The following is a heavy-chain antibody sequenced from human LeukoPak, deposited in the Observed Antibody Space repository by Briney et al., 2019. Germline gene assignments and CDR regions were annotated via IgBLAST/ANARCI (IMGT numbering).Heavy chain of an antibody. CDR1: GFTFSNYA. CDR3: AKSDRYRSRGHYYYYGMDV. Sequence: GSLRLSCAASGFTFSNYAMNWVRQAPGKGLEWVSAISGGVHSTYYADSVKGRFTISRDNPKNTLYLQMNSLRAEDTAVYHCAKSDRYRSRGHYYYYGMDVWGQGTTVTVSS. V-gene: IGHV3-23*01. D-gene: IGHD5-24*01. CDR2: ISGGVHST. J-gene: IGHJ6*02.